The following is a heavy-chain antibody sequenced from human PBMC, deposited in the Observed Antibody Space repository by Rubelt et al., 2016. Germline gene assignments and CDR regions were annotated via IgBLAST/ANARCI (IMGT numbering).Heavy chain of an antibody. D-gene: IGHD3-3*01. Sequence: EVQLVESGGGLVHPGGSLRLSCAASGFTFSSCAMSWVRQAPGKGLEWVSLIRGSGGTTHYDDVVKGRFTVSRDNSKNMLYLQRNSLRAEDTAVYYCAKKGGDFWSGPVDYWGQGTLVTVSS. CDR1: GFTFSSCA. CDR3: AKKGGDFWSGPVDY. CDR2: IRGSGGTT. V-gene: IGHV3-23*04. J-gene: IGHJ4*02.